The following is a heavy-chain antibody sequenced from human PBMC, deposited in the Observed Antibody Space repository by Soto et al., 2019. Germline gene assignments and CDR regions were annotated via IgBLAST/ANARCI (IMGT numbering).Heavy chain of an antibody. CDR3: ARVRDTRPFDF. Sequence: ASVKVSCKASGYTFTDYGFSWVRQAPGQGLEWMGWISGYSGDTDYAQILQGRITLTTDTSTSTAYMELRSLTSDDTAVYYCARVRDTRPFDFWGRGTMVTV. CDR1: GYTFTDYG. V-gene: IGHV1-18*04. D-gene: IGHD2-15*01. J-gene: IGHJ4*02. CDR2: ISGYSGDT.